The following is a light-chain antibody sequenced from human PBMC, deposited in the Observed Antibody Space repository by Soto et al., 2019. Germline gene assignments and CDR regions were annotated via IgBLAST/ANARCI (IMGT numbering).Light chain of an antibody. Sequence: DIQMTQSPSSLSASVVDRVTITCRASQSISSYLNWYQQKPGKAPKVLIYDASSLESGVPSRFSGSGSGTEFSLTISSLQPDDFATYYCQQYNHYWTFGQGTTVDIK. J-gene: IGKJ1*01. V-gene: IGKV1-5*01. CDR1: QSISSY. CDR3: QQYNHYWT. CDR2: DAS.